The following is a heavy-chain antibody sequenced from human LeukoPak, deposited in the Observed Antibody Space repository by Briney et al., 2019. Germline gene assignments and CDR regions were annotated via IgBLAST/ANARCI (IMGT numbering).Heavy chain of an antibody. CDR1: GFTFSSYE. J-gene: IGHJ6*03. CDR3: ARSIMITFGGVMTYMDV. D-gene: IGHD3-16*01. CDR2: INWNGGST. V-gene: IGHV3-20*04. Sequence: GGSLRLSCAASGFTFSSYEMNWVRQAPGKGLEWVSGINWNGGSTGYADSVKGRFTISRDNAKNSLYLQMNSLRAEDTALYYCARSIMITFGGVMTYMDVWGKGTTVTVSS.